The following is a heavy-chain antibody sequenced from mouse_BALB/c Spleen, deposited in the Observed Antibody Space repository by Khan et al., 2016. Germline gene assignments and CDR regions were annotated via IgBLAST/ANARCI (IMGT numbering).Heavy chain of an antibody. D-gene: IGHD2-1*01. V-gene: IGHV1S81*02. Sequence: QVQLQQPGAELVKPGASVKLSCKASGYTFTSYWMHWVKQRPGQGLEWIGEINPSNGRTNYNEKFKSKATLTVDKSSSTAYMQLSSLTSEDSAVYYCARHYGNYDYWGQGTTLTVSS. CDR1: GYTFTSYW. J-gene: IGHJ2*01. CDR2: INPSNGRT. CDR3: ARHYGNYDY.